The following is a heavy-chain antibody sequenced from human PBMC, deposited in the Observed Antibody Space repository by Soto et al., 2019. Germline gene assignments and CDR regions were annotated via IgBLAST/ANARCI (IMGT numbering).Heavy chain of an antibody. J-gene: IGHJ4*02. D-gene: IGHD6-19*01. V-gene: IGHV3-30-3*02. Sequence: GGALRLSRAASGYTFRSYAMHGVRQAPGKGLEWVAVISYDGSNKYYADSVKGRFTISRDNSKNTLYLQMNSLRAEDTAVYYCAKTITLSPSDDSRGRGALIDHWGQGPLVTVSS. CDR1: GYTFRSYA. CDR3: AKTITLSPSDDSRGRGALIDH. CDR2: ISYDGSNK.